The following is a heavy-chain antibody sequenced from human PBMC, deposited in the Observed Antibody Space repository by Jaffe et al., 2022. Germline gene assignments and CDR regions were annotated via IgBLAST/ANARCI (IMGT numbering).Heavy chain of an antibody. CDR3: ARVKDVPDIVVVPAAIGWFDP. CDR1: GGTFSSYA. J-gene: IGHJ5*02. CDR2: IIPIFGTA. D-gene: IGHD2-2*02. Sequence: QVQLVQSGAEVKKPGSSVKVSCKASGGTFSSYAISWVRQAPGQGLEWMGGIIPIFGTANYAQKFQGRVTITTDESTSTAYMELSSLRSEDTAVYYCARVKDVPDIVVVPAAIGWFDPWGQGTLVTVSS. V-gene: IGHV1-69*05.